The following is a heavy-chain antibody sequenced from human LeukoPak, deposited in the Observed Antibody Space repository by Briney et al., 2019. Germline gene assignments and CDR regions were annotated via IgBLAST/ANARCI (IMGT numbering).Heavy chain of an antibody. CDR3: ARDGKNSYGYS. CDR2: ISGSGGST. CDR1: GFTFSSYG. Sequence: GGSLRLSCAASGFTFSSYGMSWVRQAPGKGLEWVSAISGSGGSTYYADSVKGRFTISRDNSKDTLYLQMNSLRAEDTAVYYCARDGKNSYGYSWGQGTLVTVSS. D-gene: IGHD5-18*01. J-gene: IGHJ4*02. V-gene: IGHV3-23*01.